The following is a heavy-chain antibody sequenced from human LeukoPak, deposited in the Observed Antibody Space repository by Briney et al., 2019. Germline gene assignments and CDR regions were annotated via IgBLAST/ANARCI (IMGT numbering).Heavy chain of an antibody. V-gene: IGHV1-69*05. CDR3: ARARSPSSGYLLRDHNWFDP. CDR2: IIPIFGTA. D-gene: IGHD3-22*01. Sequence: SVKVSCKASGGTFNSYAISWVRQAPAQGLEWMGGIIPIFGTANHAQKFQGRVTITTDESTSTAYMELSSLRSEDTAVYYCARARSPSSGYLLRDHNWFDPWGQGTLVTVSS. CDR1: GGTFNSYA. J-gene: IGHJ5*02.